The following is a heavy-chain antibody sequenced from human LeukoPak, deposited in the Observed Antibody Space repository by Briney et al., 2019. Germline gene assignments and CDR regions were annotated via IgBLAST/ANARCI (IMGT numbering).Heavy chain of an antibody. CDR2: IYYSGST. Sequence: PSETLSLTCTVSGGSISSSSYYWGWIRQPPGKGLEWIGSIYYSGSTYYNPSLKSRVTISVDTSKNQFSLKLSSVTAADTAVYYCARRGVATAGTFLRWFDPWGQGTLVTVSS. V-gene: IGHV4-39*01. D-gene: IGHD6-13*01. CDR1: GGSISSSSYY. J-gene: IGHJ5*02. CDR3: ARRGVATAGTFLRWFDP.